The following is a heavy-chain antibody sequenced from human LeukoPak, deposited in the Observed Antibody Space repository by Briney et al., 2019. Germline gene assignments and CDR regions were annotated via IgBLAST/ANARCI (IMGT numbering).Heavy chain of an antibody. D-gene: IGHD3-3*01. J-gene: IGHJ3*02. CDR3: TRALRIIGDAFDI. CDR1: GFTFGDYP. Sequence: GRSLRLSCRASGFTFGDYPMSWFRQAPGKGLEWVAYIRTSAYGETTEDAASVRGRFTISRDDSGSIAYLQMNSLKTEDTAVYYCTRALRIIGDAFDIWGQGTMVAVSS. CDR2: IRTSAYGETT. V-gene: IGHV3-49*03.